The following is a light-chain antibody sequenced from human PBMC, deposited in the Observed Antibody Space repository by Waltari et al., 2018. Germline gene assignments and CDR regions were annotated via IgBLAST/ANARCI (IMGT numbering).Light chain of an antibody. CDR2: WAS. Sequence: DIVMTQSPDSLAVSLGERATIHCKSSQSVLYSANNQNYLAWYQQKPGQPPKLLIYWASTRESGVPDRFSGSGSGADFTLTISSLQAEDVAVYYCQQYYNTSYTFGQGTKLEIK. J-gene: IGKJ2*01. V-gene: IGKV4-1*01. CDR3: QQYYNTSYT. CDR1: QSVLYSANNQNY.